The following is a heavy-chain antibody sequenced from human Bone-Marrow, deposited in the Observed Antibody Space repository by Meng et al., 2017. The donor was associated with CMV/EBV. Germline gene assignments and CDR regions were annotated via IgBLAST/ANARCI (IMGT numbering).Heavy chain of an antibody. CDR3: ARDHTANLDY. Sequence: KGSCKGSGYSFTSYWIGWVRQMPGKGLEWMGIIYPGDSDTRYSPSFQGQVTISADKSISTAYLQWSSLQASDTAMYYCARDHTANLDYWGQGTLVTVSS. CDR1: GYSFTSYW. CDR2: IYPGDSDT. V-gene: IGHV5-51*01. D-gene: IGHD5-18*01. J-gene: IGHJ4*02.